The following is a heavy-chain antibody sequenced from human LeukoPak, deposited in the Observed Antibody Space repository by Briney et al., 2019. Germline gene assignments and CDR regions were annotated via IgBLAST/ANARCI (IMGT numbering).Heavy chain of an antibody. CDR1: GFTFSNYA. Sequence: SGGSLRLSCEASGFTFSNYAMNWVPRAPGKGLEWVSYITASSSTIFYADSVRGRFPISRDNAKKSLYLQMNSLRAEDTAVYYCATIVGAPFDNWGQGALVTVSS. CDR2: ITASSSTI. V-gene: IGHV3-48*01. J-gene: IGHJ4*02. D-gene: IGHD1-26*01. CDR3: ATIVGAPFDN.